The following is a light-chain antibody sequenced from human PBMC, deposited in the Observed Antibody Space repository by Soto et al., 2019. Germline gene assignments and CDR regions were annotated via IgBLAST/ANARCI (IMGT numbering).Light chain of an antibody. V-gene: IGLV2-14*01. J-gene: IGLJ1*01. CDR3: SSGSSVSFAG. Sequence: QSALAQPASVSGSPGQSITISCTGTSSDVGGYSYVFWYQQRPGKAPKLIIYEVSDRPSGVSNRFSGSKSGNTASLIISGLQTEDEADYYCSSGSSVSFAGFGTGTKVTVL. CDR2: EVS. CDR1: SSDVGGYSY.